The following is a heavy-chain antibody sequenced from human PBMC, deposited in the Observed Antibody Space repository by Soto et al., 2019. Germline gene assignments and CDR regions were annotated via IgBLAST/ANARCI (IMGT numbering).Heavy chain of an antibody. CDR3: ARRRPGSIVVVPAARRWFDP. CDR1: GYTFTSYD. Sequence: ASVKVSCKASGYTFTSYDINWVRQATGQGLEWMGWMNPNSGNTGYEQKFQGRVTMTRNTSISTAYMELSSLGSEDTAVYYCARRRPGSIVVVPAARRWFDPWGQGTLVTVSS. J-gene: IGHJ5*02. CDR2: MNPNSGNT. D-gene: IGHD2-2*01. V-gene: IGHV1-8*01.